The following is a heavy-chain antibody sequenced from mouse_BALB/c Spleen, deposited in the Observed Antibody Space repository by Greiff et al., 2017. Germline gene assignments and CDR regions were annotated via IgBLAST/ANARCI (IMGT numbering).Heavy chain of an antibody. CDR3: ERGTYDGPRYWYFDV. Sequence: DVMLVESGGGLVKPGGSLKLSCAASGFTLSSYAMSWVRQTPEKRLEWVASISSGGSTYYPDSVKGRFTISRDNARNILYLQMSSLRSEDTAMYYCERGTYDGPRYWYFDVWGAGTTVTVSS. D-gene: IGHD2-3*01. V-gene: IGHV5-6-5*01. CDR1: GFTLSSYA. J-gene: IGHJ1*01. CDR2: ISSGGST.